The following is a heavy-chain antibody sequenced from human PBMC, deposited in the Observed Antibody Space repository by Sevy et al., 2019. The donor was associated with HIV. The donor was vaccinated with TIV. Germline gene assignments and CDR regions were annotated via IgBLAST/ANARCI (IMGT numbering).Heavy chain of an antibody. V-gene: IGHV3-49*03. D-gene: IGHD4-17*01. CDR2: IRSKAYGGTT. J-gene: IGHJ4*02. CDR3: TRVDLTNHDYGDYNVPYYFDY. CDR1: GFTFGDYA. Sequence: GGSLRLSCTASGFTFGDYAMSWFRQAPGKGLEWVGFIRSKAYGGTTEYAASVKGRFTISRDDSKSIAYLQMNSLKTEDTAVYYCTRVDLTNHDYGDYNVPYYFDYWGQGTLVTVSS.